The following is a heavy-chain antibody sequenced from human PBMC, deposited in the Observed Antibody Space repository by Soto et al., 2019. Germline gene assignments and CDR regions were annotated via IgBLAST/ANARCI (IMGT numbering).Heavy chain of an antibody. Sequence: SETLSLTCAVYGGSFSGYYWSWIRQPPGKGLEWIGYINYSGSTNYNPSLRSRITITIDTSSNQFSLNLASVTAADAAVYYCTRARYGDHFDSWGQGTPITVSS. CDR3: TRARYGDHFDS. CDR2: INYSGST. D-gene: IGHD4-17*01. CDR1: GGSFSGYY. V-gene: IGHV4-34*10. J-gene: IGHJ4*02.